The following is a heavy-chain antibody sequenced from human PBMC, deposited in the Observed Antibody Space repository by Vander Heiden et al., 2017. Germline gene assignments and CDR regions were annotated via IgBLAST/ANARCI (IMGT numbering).Heavy chain of an antibody. J-gene: IGHJ5*02. CDR2: IWYDGSNK. CDR1: GFTFSSYG. D-gene: IGHD2-15*01. Sequence: QVQLVESGGGVVQPGRSLRLSCAASGFTFSSYGMHWVRQAPGKGLEWVAVIWYDGSNKYYADSVKGRFTIPRDNSKNTLYLQMNSLRAEDTAVYYCARDRGVVVAENWFDPWGQGTLVTVSS. CDR3: ARDRGVVVAENWFDP. V-gene: IGHV3-33*01.